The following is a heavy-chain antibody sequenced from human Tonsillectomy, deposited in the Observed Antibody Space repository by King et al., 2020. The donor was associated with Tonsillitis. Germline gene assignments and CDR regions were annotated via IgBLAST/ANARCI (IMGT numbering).Heavy chain of an antibody. CDR2: ISAYNGNT. CDR1: GYTFTDYG. D-gene: IGHD6-19*01. J-gene: IGHJ6*04. CDR3: ARGTIGVYPPLNQVDV. Sequence: QVQLVQSGAEVMQPGASVKVSCKASGYTFTDYGISWVRQAPGQGLEWMGWISAYNGNTNYAQKLQGRVTMTTDTSTTTAYMELRSLRSDDTAVYYCARGTIGVYPPLNQVDVWGKGTTVTVSS. V-gene: IGHV1-18*01.